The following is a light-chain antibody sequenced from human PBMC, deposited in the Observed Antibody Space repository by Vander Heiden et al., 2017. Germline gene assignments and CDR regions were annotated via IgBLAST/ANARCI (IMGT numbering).Light chain of an antibody. V-gene: IGKV4-1*01. CDR1: QSVFYNSNNKIY. CDR2: WAS. J-gene: IGKJ1*01. Sequence: IVIAQSPDSLPVSLGERATINCKSSQSVFYNSNNKIYLAWYQQKPGRPPKLLIYWASTRESGVPDRFSGSGSGTDFTLTISRLQAEDVAVYYCQQYYSIPWTFGQGTKVEIK. CDR3: QQYYSIPWT.